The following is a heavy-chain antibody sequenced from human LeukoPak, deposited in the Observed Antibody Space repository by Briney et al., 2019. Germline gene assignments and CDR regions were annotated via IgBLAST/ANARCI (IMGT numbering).Heavy chain of an antibody. CDR2: IKQDGSEK. D-gene: IGHD7-27*01. Sequence: PGGSLRPSCAAFGFTFSSYWMSWVRQAPGKGLEWVANIKQDGSEKYYVDSVKGRFTISRDSAKNSLYLQMNSLRAEDTAVYYCARDVKSGDYFDYWGQGTLVTVSS. V-gene: IGHV3-7*01. CDR3: ARDVKSGDYFDY. J-gene: IGHJ4*02. CDR1: GFTFSSYW.